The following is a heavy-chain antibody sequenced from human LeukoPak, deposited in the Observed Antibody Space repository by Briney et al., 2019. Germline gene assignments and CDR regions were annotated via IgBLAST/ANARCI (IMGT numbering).Heavy chain of an antibody. J-gene: IGHJ3*02. V-gene: IGHV4-34*01. Sequence: SETLSLTCAVYGGSFSGYYWSWIRQPPGKGLEWIGEINHSGSTNYNPSLKSRVTISVDTSKNQFSLKLSSVTAADTAVYYCARQLRGLRAFDIWGQGTMVTVSS. D-gene: IGHD3-16*01. CDR1: GGSFSGYY. CDR3: ARQLRGLRAFDI. CDR2: INHSGST.